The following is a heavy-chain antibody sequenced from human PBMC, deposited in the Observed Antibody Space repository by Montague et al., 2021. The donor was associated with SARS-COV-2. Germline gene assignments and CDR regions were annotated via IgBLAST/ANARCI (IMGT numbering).Heavy chain of an antibody. CDR2: INHSGST. J-gene: IGHJ6*02. Sequence: SETLSLTCAVYGGSFSGYYWSWIRQPPGKGLEWIGEINHSGSTNHNPSLKSRVTISVDTSKNQFSLKLSSVTAADTAVYYCARGRTGTTFYYYYYYGMDVWGQGTTVTVSS. CDR3: ARGRTGTTFYYYYYYGMDV. CDR1: GGSFSGYY. D-gene: IGHD1-7*01. V-gene: IGHV4-34*01.